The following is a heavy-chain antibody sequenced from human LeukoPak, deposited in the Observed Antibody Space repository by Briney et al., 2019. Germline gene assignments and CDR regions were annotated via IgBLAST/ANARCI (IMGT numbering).Heavy chain of an antibody. V-gene: IGHV3-30*02. CDR3: ARVAGYCSSTSCSDFDY. CDR1: GFTFSSYG. Sequence: PGGSLRLSCAASGFTFSSYGMHWVRQAPGKGLEWVAFIRYDGSNKYYADSVKGRFTISRDNSKNTLNLQMNSLRAEDTAVYYCARVAGYCSSTSCSDFDYWGQGTLVTVSS. D-gene: IGHD2-2*01. CDR2: IRYDGSNK. J-gene: IGHJ4*02.